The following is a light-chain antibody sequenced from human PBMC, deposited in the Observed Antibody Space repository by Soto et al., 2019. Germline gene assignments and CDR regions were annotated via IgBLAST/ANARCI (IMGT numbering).Light chain of an antibody. Sequence: DIQMTQSPSTLSASVGDRVTITCRASQSISSWLAWYQQKPGQAPKLLIYNASTLQSGVPPRFSGSGSGTEFTLAISSLQPDDSATYYCQQYNDNWTFGQGTKV. CDR1: QSISSW. CDR2: NAS. CDR3: QQYNDNWT. V-gene: IGKV1-5*03. J-gene: IGKJ1*01.